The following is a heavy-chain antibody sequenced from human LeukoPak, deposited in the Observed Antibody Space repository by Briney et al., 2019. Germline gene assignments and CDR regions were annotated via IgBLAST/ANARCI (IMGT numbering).Heavy chain of an antibody. CDR2: IRYDGSNK. J-gene: IGHJ6*02. V-gene: IGHV3-30*02. CDR1: GFTFSSYG. D-gene: IGHD2-15*01. CDR3: ARDRVVVAATEGYYYYYGMDV. Sequence: PGGSLRLSCAASGFTFSSYGMHWVRQAPGKGLEWVAFIRYDGSNKYYADSVKGRFTISRDNSKNTLYLQMNSLRAEDTAVYYCARDRVVVAATEGYYYYYGMDVWGQGTTVTVSS.